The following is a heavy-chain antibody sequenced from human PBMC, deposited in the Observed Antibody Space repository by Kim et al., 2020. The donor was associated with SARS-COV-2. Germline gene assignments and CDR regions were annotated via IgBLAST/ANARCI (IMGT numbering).Heavy chain of an antibody. V-gene: IGHV1-2*02. CDR2: INPNSGGT. CDR3: ARDYYDSSGYWGGDY. D-gene: IGHD3-22*01. Sequence: ASVKVSCKASGYTFTGYYMHWVRQAPGQGLEWMGWINPNSGGTNFAQKFQGRVTMTRDTSISTAYMELSRLGSDDTAVYYCARDYYDSSGYWGGDYWGQGTLVTVSS. CDR1: GYTFTGYY. J-gene: IGHJ4*02.